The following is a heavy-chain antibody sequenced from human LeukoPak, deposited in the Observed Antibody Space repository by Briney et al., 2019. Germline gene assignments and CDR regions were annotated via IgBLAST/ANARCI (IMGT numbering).Heavy chain of an antibody. CDR2: ISYDGSNK. D-gene: IGHD2-15*01. J-gene: IGHJ4*02. CDR1: GFTFSSYG. V-gene: IGHV3-30*03. CDR3: ARDPGYCSGGSCYYFDY. Sequence: PGGSLRLSCAASGFTFSSYGMHWVRQAPGKGLEWVAVISYDGSNKYYADSVKGRFTISRDNSKNTLYLQMNSLRAEDTAVYYCARDPGYCSGGSCYYFDYWGQGTLVTVSS.